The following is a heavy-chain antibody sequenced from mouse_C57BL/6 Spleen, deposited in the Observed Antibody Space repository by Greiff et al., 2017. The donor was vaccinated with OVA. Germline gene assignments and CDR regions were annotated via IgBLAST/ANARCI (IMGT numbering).Heavy chain of an antibody. CDR3: ARRRRNLGFDY. CDR1: GYTFTSYW. V-gene: IGHV1-64*01. J-gene: IGHJ2*01. D-gene: IGHD2-12*01. CDR2: IHPNSGST. Sequence: QVQLQQPGAELVKPGASVKLSCKASGYTFTSYWMHWVKQRPGQGLEWIGMIHPNSGSTNYNEKFKSKATLTVDKSSSTAYMQLSSLTSEDSAVYYCARRRRNLGFDYWGQGTTLTVSS.